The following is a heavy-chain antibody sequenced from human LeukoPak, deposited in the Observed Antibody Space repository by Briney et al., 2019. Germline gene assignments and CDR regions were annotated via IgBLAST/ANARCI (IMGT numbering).Heavy chain of an antibody. V-gene: IGHV3-21*01. CDR2: ISSSSSYI. J-gene: IGHJ6*03. CDR1: GFTFSSYS. D-gene: IGHD6-19*01. Sequence: PGGSLRLSCAASGFTFSSYSMNWVRQAPGKGLEWVSSISSSSSYIYYADSVKGRFTISRDNAKNSLYLQMNSLRAEDTAVYYCARSPVAEYYYYYYYMGVWGKGTTVTVSS. CDR3: ARSPVAEYYYYYYYMGV.